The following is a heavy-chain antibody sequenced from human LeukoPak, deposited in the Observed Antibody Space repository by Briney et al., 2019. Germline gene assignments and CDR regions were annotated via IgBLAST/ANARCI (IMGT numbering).Heavy chain of an antibody. J-gene: IGHJ4*02. D-gene: IGHD3-22*01. CDR2: ISGSGGST. Sequence: GGTLRLSCAASGFTLSSYGMSWVRQAPGKGLEWVSAISGSGGSTYYADSVKGRFTISRDNSKNTLYLQMNSLRAEDTAVYYCAKDGAWLRFDDWGQGILVTVSS. CDR1: GFTLSSYG. CDR3: AKDGAWLRFDD. V-gene: IGHV3-23*01.